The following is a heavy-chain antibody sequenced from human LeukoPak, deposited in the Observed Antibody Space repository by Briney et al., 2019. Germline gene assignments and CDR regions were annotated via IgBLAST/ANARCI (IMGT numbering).Heavy chain of an antibody. CDR3: ATNPYTAMVFDY. J-gene: IGHJ4*02. CDR2: IYYSGST. Sequence: SETLSLTCTVSGGSISSSSYYWGWIRQPPGKGLEWIGSIYYSGSTYYNPSLKSRVTISVDTSKNQFSLKLSSVTAADTAVYYCATNPYTAMVFDYWGQGTLVTVSS. V-gene: IGHV4-39*01. CDR1: GGSISSSSYY. D-gene: IGHD5-18*01.